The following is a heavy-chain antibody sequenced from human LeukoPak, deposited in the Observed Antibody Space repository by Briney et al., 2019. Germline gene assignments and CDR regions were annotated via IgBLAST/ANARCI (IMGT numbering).Heavy chain of an antibody. J-gene: IGHJ5*02. Sequence: SQTLSLTCAISGDSVSSNSAAWNWIRRSPSRGLEWLGRTYYRSKWYNDYAVSVKSRITINPDTSKNQFSLQLNSVTPEDTAVYYCARDFVVGSGWYAGGWYNWFDPWGQGTLVTVSS. CDR3: ARDFVVGSGWYAGGWYNWFDP. CDR1: GDSVSSNSAA. V-gene: IGHV6-1*01. CDR2: TYYRSKWYN. D-gene: IGHD6-19*01.